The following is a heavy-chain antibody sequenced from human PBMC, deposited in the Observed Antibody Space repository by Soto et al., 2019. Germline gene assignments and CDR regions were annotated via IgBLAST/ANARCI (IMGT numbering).Heavy chain of an antibody. CDR3: PHRVLRTVFGLVTTTAIYFDF. Sequence: QITLNESGPTVVRPTETLTLTCRFSGFSLTTSGVGVGWIRQSPGKAPEWLAPIYWDDDKRYSASLKSSLTITKDTSKNQVVLTVSDLDPTDTATYYCPHRVLRTVFGLVTTTAIYFDFWGQGTPVAVSS. CDR2: IYWDDDK. J-gene: IGHJ4*02. CDR1: GFSLTTSGVG. D-gene: IGHD3-3*01. V-gene: IGHV2-5*02.